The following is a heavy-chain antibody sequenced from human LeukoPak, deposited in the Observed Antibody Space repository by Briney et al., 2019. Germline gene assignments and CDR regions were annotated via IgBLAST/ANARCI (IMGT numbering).Heavy chain of an antibody. CDR2: LYYSGST. J-gene: IGHJ4*02. Sequence: SETLSLTCTVSGGSISSYYGSWIRQPPGKGLEWIGYLYYSGSTNYNPSLKSRVTISVDTSKTKFSLKLSSVTAADTAVYYCARGPSYGDYALFNWGQGTLVTVSS. CDR3: ARGPSYGDYALFN. CDR1: GGSISSYY. D-gene: IGHD4-17*01. V-gene: IGHV4-59*01.